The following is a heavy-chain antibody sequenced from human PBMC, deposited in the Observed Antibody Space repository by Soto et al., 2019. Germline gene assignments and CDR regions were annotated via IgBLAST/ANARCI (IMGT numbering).Heavy chain of an antibody. CDR3: ASAKFDCGDPYYFAY. J-gene: IGHJ4*02. CDR2: MNPNSGNT. D-gene: IGHD2-21*02. V-gene: IGHV1-8*01. Sequence: ASVKVSCKASGYTFTSYDINWVRQATGQGLEWMGWMNPNSGNTGYAQKFQGRVTMTRNTSISTAYMELSSLRSEDTAVYYCASAKFDCGDPYYFAYWGQGTLVTVSS. CDR1: GYTFTSYD.